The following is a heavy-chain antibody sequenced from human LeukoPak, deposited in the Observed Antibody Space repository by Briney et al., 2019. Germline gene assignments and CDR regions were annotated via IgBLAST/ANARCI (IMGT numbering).Heavy chain of an antibody. Sequence: GGSLRLSCAASGFTFSSYAMHWVRQAPGKGLEWVAVISYDGSNKYYADSVKGRFTISRDNSKNTLYLQMNSLRAEDTAVYYCAKTSTHRAAADLWGQGTMVTVSS. CDR1: GFTFSSYA. V-gene: IGHV3-30-3*01. CDR3: AKTSTHRAAADL. D-gene: IGHD6-13*01. CDR2: ISYDGSNK. J-gene: IGHJ3*01.